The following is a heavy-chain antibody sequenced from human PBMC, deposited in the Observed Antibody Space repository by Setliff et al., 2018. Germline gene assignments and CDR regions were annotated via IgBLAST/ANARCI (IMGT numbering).Heavy chain of an antibody. Sequence: SETLSLTCTVSGYSISSGHYWGWIRQPPGKGLEWIGRISHSGSTYYNPSLRSRVTISLDTSTNQFSPKLTSVTAADTAVYYCAGGRRYDYGWDFDYWGQGTLVTVSS. J-gene: IGHJ4*02. CDR1: GYSISSGHY. V-gene: IGHV4-38-2*02. D-gene: IGHD4-17*01. CDR2: ISHSGST. CDR3: AGGRRYDYGWDFDY.